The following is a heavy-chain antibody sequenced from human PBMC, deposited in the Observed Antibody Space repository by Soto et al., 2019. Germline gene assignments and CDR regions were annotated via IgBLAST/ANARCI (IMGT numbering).Heavy chain of an antibody. CDR2: VSGAGGRT. D-gene: IGHD3-3*02. CDR1: GFTFSNHG. V-gene: IGHV3-23*01. J-gene: IGHJ5*02. Sequence: GGSLRLSCAASGFTFSNHGMSWVRQAPGKGLEWVSTVSGAGGRTYYADSVEGRFTISRDNSNNTLYLQMNSLRAEDTAVYYCAKSAIFGGLNNWFDPWGQGTPVTVSS. CDR3: AKSAIFGGLNNWFDP.